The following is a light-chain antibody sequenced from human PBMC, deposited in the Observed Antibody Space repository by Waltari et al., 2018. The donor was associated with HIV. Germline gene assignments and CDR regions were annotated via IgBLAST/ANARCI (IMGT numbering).Light chain of an antibody. CDR3: QKYYTTPYT. V-gene: IGKV4-1*01. CDR1: QSVFHSSNNKNY. Sequence: DIVMTQSPDSLAVSLGERATINCKSIQSVFHSSNNKNYLVWYQQKAGQPPKMLIYWASTRESGVPDRFSGSGSGTEFTLTTSSLQAEDVAVYYCQKYYTTPYTFGQGTKLEIK. J-gene: IGKJ2*01. CDR2: WAS.